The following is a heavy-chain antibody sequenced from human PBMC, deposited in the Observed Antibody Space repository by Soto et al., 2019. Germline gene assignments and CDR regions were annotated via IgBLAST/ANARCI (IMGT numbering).Heavy chain of an antibody. J-gene: IGHJ3*02. CDR1: GYTFTSYG. V-gene: IGHV1-18*01. CDR3: ARERDVLRYFRAFDI. D-gene: IGHD3-9*01. Sequence: GASVKVSCKASGYTFTSYGISWVRQAPGQGLEWMGWISAYNGNTNYAQKLQGRVTMTTDTSTSTAYMELRSLRSDDTAVYYCARERDVLRYFRAFDIWGQGTMVTVSS. CDR2: ISAYNGNT.